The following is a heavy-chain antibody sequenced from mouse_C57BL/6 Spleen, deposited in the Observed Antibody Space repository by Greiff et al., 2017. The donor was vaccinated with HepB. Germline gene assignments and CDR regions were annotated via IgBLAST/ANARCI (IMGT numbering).Heavy chain of an antibody. CDR1: GYAFSSYW. D-gene: IGHD1-1*01. Sequence: QVQLQQSGAELVKPGASVKISCKASGYAFSSYWMNWVKQRPGKGLEWIGQIYPGDGDTNYNGKFKGKATLTADKSSSTAYMQLSSLTSEDSAVYFCAREGHYYGSSLYFDYWGQGTTLTVSS. V-gene: IGHV1-80*01. CDR2: IYPGDGDT. CDR3: AREGHYYGSSLYFDY. J-gene: IGHJ2*01.